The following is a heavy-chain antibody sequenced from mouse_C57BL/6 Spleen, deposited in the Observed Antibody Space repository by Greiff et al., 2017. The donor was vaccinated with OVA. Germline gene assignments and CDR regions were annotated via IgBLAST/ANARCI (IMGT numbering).Heavy chain of an antibody. V-gene: IGHV1-81*01. CDR2: IYPRSGNT. D-gene: IGHD2-1*01. Sequence: QVQLQQSGAELARPGASVKPSCKASGYTFTSYGISWVKQRTGQGLEWIGEIYPRSGNTYYNEKFKGKATLTADKSSSTAYMELRSLTSEDSAVYFCASYGNFSMDYWGQGTSVTVSS. CDR3: ASYGNFSMDY. J-gene: IGHJ4*01. CDR1: GYTFTSYG.